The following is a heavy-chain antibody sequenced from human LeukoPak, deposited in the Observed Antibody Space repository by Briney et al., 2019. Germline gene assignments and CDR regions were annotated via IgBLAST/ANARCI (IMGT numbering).Heavy chain of an antibody. CDR1: GGSFSGYY. Sequence: PSETLSLTCAVYGGSFSGYYWSWIRQPPGKGLEWIGEINHSGSTNYNPSLKSRVTISVDKSKNQFSLKLSSVTAADTAVYYCVRYYYDSSGYFVFDYWGQGTLVTVSS. CDR3: VRYYYDSSGYFVFDY. CDR2: INHSGST. J-gene: IGHJ4*02. D-gene: IGHD3-22*01. V-gene: IGHV4-34*01.